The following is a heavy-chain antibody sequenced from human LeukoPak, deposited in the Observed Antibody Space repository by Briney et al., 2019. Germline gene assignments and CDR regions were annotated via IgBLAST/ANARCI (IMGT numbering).Heavy chain of an antibody. D-gene: IGHD3-3*01. V-gene: IGHV3-21*01. CDR2: ISSSSSYI. Sequence: GGSLRLSCAASGFTFSSYSMNWVRQAPGKGLEWVSSISSSSSYIYYADSVKGRFTISRDNAKNSLYLQMNSLRAEDTAVYYCARGYYDFWSGYLPPIDYWGQGTLVTVSS. CDR3: ARGYYDFWSGYLPPIDY. J-gene: IGHJ4*02. CDR1: GFTFSSYS.